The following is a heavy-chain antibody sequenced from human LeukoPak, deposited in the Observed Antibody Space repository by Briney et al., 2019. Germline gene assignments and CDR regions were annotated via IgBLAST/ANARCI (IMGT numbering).Heavy chain of an antibody. CDR3: ARGDTYYYDSSGQRYNWFDP. D-gene: IGHD3-22*01. Sequence: SETLSLTCTVSDGSISSYYWSWIRQPPGKGLEWIGEINHSGSTNYNPSLKSRVTISVDTSKNQFSLKLSSVTAADTAVYYCARGDTYYYDSSGQRYNWFDPWGQGTLVTVSS. CDR2: INHSGST. CDR1: DGSISSYY. V-gene: IGHV4-34*01. J-gene: IGHJ5*02.